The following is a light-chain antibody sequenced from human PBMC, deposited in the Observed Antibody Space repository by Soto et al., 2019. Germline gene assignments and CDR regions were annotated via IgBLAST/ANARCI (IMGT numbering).Light chain of an antibody. CDR3: QQSYITRT. Sequence: EIQVGQAPRSRSASLDDRITITCRASQTISSYLNWYQQKPGKAPKLLIYAASSLQSGVPSRFSGSGSGTDFTLTISSLQPEDFATYYCQQSYITRTFCQGSNVDIK. CDR2: AAS. V-gene: IGKV1-39*01. J-gene: IGKJ1*01. CDR1: QTISSY.